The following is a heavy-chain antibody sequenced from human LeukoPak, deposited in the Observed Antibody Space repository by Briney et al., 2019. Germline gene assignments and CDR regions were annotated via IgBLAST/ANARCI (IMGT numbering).Heavy chain of an antibody. J-gene: IGHJ4*02. CDR3: ARDYVDTAMERGGYFDY. Sequence: TSETLSLTCSVSGGSISDSSYYWGWIRQPPGKGLAWIGSIHYGGGTYYNPSLKSRVTISVDTSKNQFSLKLSSVTAADTAVYYCARDYVDTAMERGGYFDYWGQGTLVTVSS. CDR2: IHYGGGT. CDR1: GGSISDSSYY. V-gene: IGHV4-39*07. D-gene: IGHD5-18*01.